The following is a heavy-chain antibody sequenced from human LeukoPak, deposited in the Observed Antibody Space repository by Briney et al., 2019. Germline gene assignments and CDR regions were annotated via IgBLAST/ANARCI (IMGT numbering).Heavy chain of an antibody. CDR2: IYHSGST. CDR3: ARSLGYDAFDI. CDR1: GGSFSSGGYS. Sequence: SETLSLTCAVSGGSFSSGGYSWSWIRQPPGKGLEWIGYIYHSGSTYYNPSLKSRVTISVDRSKNQFSLKLSSVTAADTAVYYCARSLGYDAFDIWGQGTMVTVSS. D-gene: IGHD2-15*01. V-gene: IGHV4-30-2*01. J-gene: IGHJ3*02.